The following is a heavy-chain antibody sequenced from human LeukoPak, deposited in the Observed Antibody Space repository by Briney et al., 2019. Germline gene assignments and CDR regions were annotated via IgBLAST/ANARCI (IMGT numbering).Heavy chain of an antibody. D-gene: IGHD6-19*01. CDR2: IYRSGST. CDR3: ARALMSSGWYEDY. Sequence: SGTLSLTCAVSGGSISSSNWWSWVRQPPGKGLEWIGEIYRSGSTNYNPSLKSRVTISVDKSKNQFSLKLSSVTAADTAVYYCARALMSSGWYEDYWGQGTLVTVSS. CDR1: GGSISSSNW. J-gene: IGHJ4*02. V-gene: IGHV4-4*02.